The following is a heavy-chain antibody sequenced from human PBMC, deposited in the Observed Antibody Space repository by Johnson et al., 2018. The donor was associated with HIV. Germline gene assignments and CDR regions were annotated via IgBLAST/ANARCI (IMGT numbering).Heavy chain of an antibody. Sequence: QLVESGGGLVQPGRSLRLSCAASGFTFDDYAMYWVRQGPGKGLEWVSGINWNSGTIGYADSVKGRFTISRDNSKNTLYLQMNSLRAEDTAVYYCAKGPQGIATPDAFDIWGQGTMVTVSS. CDR1: GFTFDDYA. J-gene: IGHJ3*02. CDR2: INWNSGTI. CDR3: AKGPQGIATPDAFDI. V-gene: IGHV3-9*01. D-gene: IGHD2-21*01.